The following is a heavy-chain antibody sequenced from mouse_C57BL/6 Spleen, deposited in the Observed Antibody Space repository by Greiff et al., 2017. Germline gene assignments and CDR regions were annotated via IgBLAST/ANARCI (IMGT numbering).Heavy chain of an antibody. D-gene: IGHD1-1*01. J-gene: IGHJ3*01. Sequence: QVQLQQSGAELVRPGASVKLSCKASGYTFTDYYINWVKQRPGQGLEWIARIYPGSGNTYYNEKFKGKATLTAEKSSSTAYMQLSSLTSEDSAVYFCAREVYYGSSPWFAYWGQGTLVTVSA. CDR1: GYTFTDYY. CDR3: AREVYYGSSPWFAY. V-gene: IGHV1-76*01. CDR2: IYPGSGNT.